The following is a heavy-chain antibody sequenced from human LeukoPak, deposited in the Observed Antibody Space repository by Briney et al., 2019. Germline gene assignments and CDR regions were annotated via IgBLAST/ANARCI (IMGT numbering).Heavy chain of an antibody. J-gene: IGHJ4*02. V-gene: IGHV4-38-2*02. CDR3: ARTGYYGDYRTLYS. Sequence: PSETLSLTCTVSGDFIGSNYYWSWIRQPPGKGLDWIGYIYHSGTTSYNPSLKRRVTISVDTSRNQFSLKLSSVTVADTAVYYCARTGYYGDYRTLYSWGQGTLVTVSS. CDR1: GDFIGSNYY. CDR2: IYHSGTT. D-gene: IGHD4-17*01.